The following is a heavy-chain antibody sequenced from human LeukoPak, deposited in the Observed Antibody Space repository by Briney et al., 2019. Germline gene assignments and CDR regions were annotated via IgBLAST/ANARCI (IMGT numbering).Heavy chain of an antibody. CDR3: ARDLRSYYYDSSGYYPYY. D-gene: IGHD3-22*01. Sequence: GGSLRLSCAASGFTFSSYAMHWVRRAPGKGLEWVAVISYDGSNKYYADSVKGRFTISRDNSKNTLYLQMNSLRAEDTAVYYYARDLRSYYYDSSGYYPYYWGQGTLVTVSS. V-gene: IGHV3-30-3*01. CDR2: ISYDGSNK. CDR1: GFTFSSYA. J-gene: IGHJ4*02.